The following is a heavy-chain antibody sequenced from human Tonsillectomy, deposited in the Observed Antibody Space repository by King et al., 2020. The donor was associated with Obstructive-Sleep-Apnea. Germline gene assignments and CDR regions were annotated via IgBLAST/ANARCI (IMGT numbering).Heavy chain of an antibody. V-gene: IGHV3-30*02. CDR2: IRYDGSNK. CDR3: AKGKDSSGWHFDH. CDR1: GFTFSSYG. D-gene: IGHD6-19*01. Sequence: VQLVESGGGVVQPGGSLRLSCAASGFTFSSYGMHWVRQAPGKGLEWGAFIRYDGSNKYYADSVKGRFTISRDNSKNTLYLQRNSLRAEDTAVYYCAKGKDSSGWHFDHWGQGTLVTVSS. J-gene: IGHJ4*02.